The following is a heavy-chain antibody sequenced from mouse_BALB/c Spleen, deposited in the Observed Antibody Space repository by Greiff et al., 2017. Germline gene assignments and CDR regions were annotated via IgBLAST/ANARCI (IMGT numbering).Heavy chain of an antibody. CDR1: GFTFSSYA. J-gene: IGHJ1*01. V-gene: IGHV5-9-3*01. D-gene: IGHD4-1*01. Sequence: EVMLVESGGGLVKPGGSLKLSCAASGFTFSSYAMSWVRQTPEKRLEWVATISSGGSYTYYPDSVKGRFTISRDNAKNTLYLQMSSLRSEDTAMYYCARHEDWDDWYFDVWGAGTTVTVSS. CDR2: ISSGGSYT. CDR3: ARHEDWDDWYFDV.